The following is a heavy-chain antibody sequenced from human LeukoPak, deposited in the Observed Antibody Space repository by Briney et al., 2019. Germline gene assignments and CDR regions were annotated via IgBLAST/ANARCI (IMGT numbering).Heavy chain of an antibody. D-gene: IGHD6-19*01. J-gene: IGHJ4*02. CDR2: IRFSGAT. CDR3: ARGNGWHDY. CDR1: RGSIVGYF. Sequence: SETLSLTCTVSRGSIVGYFWTWVRQPPGKGLECIGNIRFSGATSYNPSLESRVAISVDSSKSQIFLNLRSVTTADTAVYYCARGNGWHDYWGQGTLVTVSS. V-gene: IGHV4-59*01.